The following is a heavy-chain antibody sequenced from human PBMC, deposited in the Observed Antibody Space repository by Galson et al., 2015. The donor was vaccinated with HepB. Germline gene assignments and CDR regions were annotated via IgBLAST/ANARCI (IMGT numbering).Heavy chain of an antibody. Sequence: SVKVSCKASIYTTYYMHWVRQAPGQGLEWMGGVNPSSGSTRYAQKLQGRVTMTRDTSTSTVYMELSSLRSEDTAVYYCARRRTAMVQEPFDYWGQGTLVTVSS. V-gene: IGHV1-46*04. CDR1: IYTTYY. J-gene: IGHJ4*02. CDR2: VNPSSGST. D-gene: IGHD5-18*01. CDR3: ARRRTAMVQEPFDY.